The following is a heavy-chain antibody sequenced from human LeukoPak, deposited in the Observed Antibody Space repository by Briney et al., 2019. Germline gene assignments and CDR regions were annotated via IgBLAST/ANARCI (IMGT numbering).Heavy chain of an antibody. V-gene: IGHV4-59*01. D-gene: IGHD3-3*01. CDR3: AGMTYYDFWSGYVPDAFDI. Sequence: SETLSLTCTVSGCSISSYYWSWIRQPPGKGLEWIGYIYYSGSTNYNPSLKSRVTISVDTSKNQFSLKLSSVTAADTAVYYCAGMTYYDFWSGYVPDAFDIWGQGTMVTVSS. J-gene: IGHJ3*02. CDR1: GCSISSYY. CDR2: IYYSGST.